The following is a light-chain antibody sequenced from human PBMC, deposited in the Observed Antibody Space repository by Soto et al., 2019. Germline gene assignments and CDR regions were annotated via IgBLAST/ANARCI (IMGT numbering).Light chain of an antibody. CDR2: DTS. J-gene: IGKJ3*01. CDR1: QTVISSS. CDR3: QQYGRSPFT. Sequence: EIVLAQSPGTLSLSPGERATLSCRASQTVISSSLAWYQQKPGQAPRLLIYDTSPRATGIPDRFSGSGSGTDFTLTINGLEPADFGVYYCQQYGRSPFTFGPGTKVDLK. V-gene: IGKV3-20*01.